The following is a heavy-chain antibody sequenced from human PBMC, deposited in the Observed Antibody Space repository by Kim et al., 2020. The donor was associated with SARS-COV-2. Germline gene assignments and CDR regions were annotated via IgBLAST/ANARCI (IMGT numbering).Heavy chain of an antibody. V-gene: IGHV4-30-2*05. Sequence: PYLTSGVTISVDTSTTQFSLKLSSVTAADTAVYYCARRYSGYDSPFGMDVWGQGTTVTVSS. J-gene: IGHJ6*02. CDR3: ARRYSGYDSPFGMDV. D-gene: IGHD5-12*01.